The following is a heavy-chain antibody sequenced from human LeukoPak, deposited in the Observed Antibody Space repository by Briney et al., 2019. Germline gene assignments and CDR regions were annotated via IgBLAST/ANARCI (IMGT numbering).Heavy chain of an antibody. CDR3: ARGIFVVVIAATPFDS. D-gene: IGHD2-15*01. V-gene: IGHV4-39*07. CDR2: IYYRGNT. CDR1: GGSSSSSSYY. J-gene: IGHJ4*02. Sequence: SGTLSLTCTVSGGSSSSSSYYWGWIRQPPGKGLEWIGSIYYRGNTYYNPSLKSRVTMSVDTSKNHFSLNLTSMTAADTAVYYCARGIFVVVIAATPFDSWGQGTLVTVSS.